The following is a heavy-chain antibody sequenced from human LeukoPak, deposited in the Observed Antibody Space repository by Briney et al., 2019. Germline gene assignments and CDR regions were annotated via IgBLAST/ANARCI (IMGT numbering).Heavy chain of an antibody. Sequence: SETLSLTCTVSGGSISSYYWSWIRQPAGKGLEWIGRIYTSGSTNYNPFLKSRVTMSVDTSKNQFSLKLSSVTAADTAVYYCASVSSLNWFDPWGQGTLVTVSS. CDR3: ASVSSLNWFDP. CDR2: IYTSGST. CDR1: GGSISSYY. J-gene: IGHJ5*02. V-gene: IGHV4-4*07. D-gene: IGHD2-2*01.